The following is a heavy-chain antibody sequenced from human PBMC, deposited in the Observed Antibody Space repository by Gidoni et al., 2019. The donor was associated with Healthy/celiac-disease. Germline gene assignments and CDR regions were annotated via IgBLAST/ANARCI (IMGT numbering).Heavy chain of an antibody. J-gene: IGHJ4*02. V-gene: IGHV3-21*01. CDR1: GFTFSSSS. CDR2: ISSSSSYI. Sequence: EVQLVESGGGLVTPGGSLRLSCAASGFTFSSSSMNWVRQAPGKGLEWVSSISSSSSYIYYADSVKGRFTISRDNAKNSLYLQMNSLRAEDTAVYYCARAMDDYGDYGTYYFDYWGQGTLVTVSS. CDR3: ARAMDDYGDYGTYYFDY. D-gene: IGHD4-17*01.